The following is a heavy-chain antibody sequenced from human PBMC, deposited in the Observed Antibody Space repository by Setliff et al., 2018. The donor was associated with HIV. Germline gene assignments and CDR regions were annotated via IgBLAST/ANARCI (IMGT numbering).Heavy chain of an antibody. CDR2: IYPGDSDT. CDR1: GYSFTSYW. V-gene: IGHV5-51*01. J-gene: IGHJ6*02. D-gene: IGHD4-4*01. Sequence: PGESLKISCKDSGYSFTSYWIGWVRQMPGKGLEWMGIIYPGDSDTRYSPSFQGQVTISADKSISTAYLQWSSLKASDTAMYYCARLKSPTPYYNYGMDVWGQGTTVTVSS. CDR3: ARLKSPTPYYNYGMDV.